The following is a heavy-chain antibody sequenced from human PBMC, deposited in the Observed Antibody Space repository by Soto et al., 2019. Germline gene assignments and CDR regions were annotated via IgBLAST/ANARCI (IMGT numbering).Heavy chain of an antibody. CDR1: GYTFTSYG. V-gene: IGHV1-18*04. CDR2: ISAYNGNT. CDR3: ARNIEVAGYRNKWFDP. D-gene: IGHD6-19*01. Sequence: ASVKVSCKASGYTFTSYGISWVRQAPGQGLEWMGWISAYNGNTNYAQKLQGRVTMTTDTSTSTAYMELRSLRSDDTAVYYCARNIEVAGYRNKWFDPWGQGTLVTVSS. J-gene: IGHJ5*02.